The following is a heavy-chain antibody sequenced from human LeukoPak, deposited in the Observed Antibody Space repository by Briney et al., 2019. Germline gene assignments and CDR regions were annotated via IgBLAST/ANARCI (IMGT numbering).Heavy chain of an antibody. J-gene: IGHJ4*02. V-gene: IGHV3-21*01. Sequence: GGSLRLSCAASGFTFSSYSMNWVRQAPGKGLEWVSSISSSSSYIYYADSVKGRFTISRDNAKNSLYLQMNSLRAEDTAVYYCARVCNSEVGFDYWGQGTLVTVSS. CDR1: GFTFSSYS. D-gene: IGHD4-23*01. CDR2: ISSSSSYI. CDR3: ARVCNSEVGFDY.